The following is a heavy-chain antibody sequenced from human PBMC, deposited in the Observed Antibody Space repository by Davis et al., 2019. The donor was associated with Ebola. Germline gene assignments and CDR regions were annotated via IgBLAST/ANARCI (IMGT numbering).Heavy chain of an antibody. CDR3: ARVGGLGSSYLEAFDI. V-gene: IGHV4-59*01. D-gene: IGHD1-26*01. CDR2: IYYSGST. CDR1: GGSINSNY. J-gene: IGHJ3*02. Sequence: MPSETLSLTCSASGGSINSNYWSWIRQPPGKGLEWLGYIYYSGSTNYNPSLKSRVTISLDAPKDQFSLKLTSVTAADTAIYFCARVGGLGSSYLEAFDIWGQGTMVTVFS.